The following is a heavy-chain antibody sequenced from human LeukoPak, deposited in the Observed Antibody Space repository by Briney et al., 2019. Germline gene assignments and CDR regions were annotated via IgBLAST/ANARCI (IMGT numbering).Heavy chain of an antibody. CDR2: ISWNSGTI. Sequence: GGSLRLSCAASGFTFDDYAMHWVRQAPGKGLEWVSGISWNSGTIGYADSVKGRFTISRDNAKNSLYLQMNSLRAEDTAVYYCAREDAKDYYYYMDVWGKGTTVTVSS. CDR1: GFTFDDYA. J-gene: IGHJ6*03. D-gene: IGHD2-2*01. V-gene: IGHV3-9*01. CDR3: AREDAKDYYYYMDV.